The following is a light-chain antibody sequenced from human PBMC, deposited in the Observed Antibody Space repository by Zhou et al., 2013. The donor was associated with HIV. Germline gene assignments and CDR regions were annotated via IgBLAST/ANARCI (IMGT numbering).Light chain of an antibody. CDR2: AAS. CDR3: QQYGNSPTT. V-gene: IGKV3-20*01. CDR1: QIITNNQ. Sequence: EIVLTQSPGTLSLSPGERATLSCRASQIITNNQLAWYQQKPGQAPRLLIYAASSRATGVPDRFSGSGSRADFTLTISRVEPEDFAVYFCQQYGNSPTTFGQGTKVEIK. J-gene: IGKJ1*01.